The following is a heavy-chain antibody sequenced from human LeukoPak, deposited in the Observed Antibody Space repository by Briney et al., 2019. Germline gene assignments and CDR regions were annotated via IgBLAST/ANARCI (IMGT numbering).Heavy chain of an antibody. CDR3: AREGN. CDR2: IKEDGTVK. J-gene: IGHJ4*02. CDR1: GFSFRNYW. Sequence: GGSLRLSCVVSGFSFRNYWMSCGRQAPGKGLEWVADIKEDGTVKNYVDSVKGRFTISRENAQNSLYLQMDNLRAEDTAVYYCAREGNWGQGSLVTVSS. V-gene: IGHV3-7*01.